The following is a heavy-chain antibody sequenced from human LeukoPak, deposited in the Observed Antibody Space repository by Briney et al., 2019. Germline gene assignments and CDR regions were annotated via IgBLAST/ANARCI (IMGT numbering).Heavy chain of an antibody. CDR2: ISGSGGST. CDR3: AKERLDYYDSSGERYFQH. CDR1: GFTFSSNA. D-gene: IGHD3-22*01. J-gene: IGHJ1*01. V-gene: IGHV3-23*01. Sequence: GGSLRLSCAASGFTFSSNAMSWVRQAPGKGLEWVSAISGSGGSTYYADSVKGRFTISRDNSRNTLYLQMNSLRAEDTAVYYCAKERLDYYDSSGERYFQHWGQGTLVTVSS.